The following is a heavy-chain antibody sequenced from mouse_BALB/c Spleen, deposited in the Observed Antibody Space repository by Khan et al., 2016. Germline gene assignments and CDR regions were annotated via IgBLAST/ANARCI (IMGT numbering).Heavy chain of an antibody. V-gene: IGHV5-6-5*01. CDR2: ISSDGSA. CDR1: GFTFSSYV. Sequence: EVQLVESGGDLVKPGGSLKVSCAASGFTFSSYVMSWVRQTPEKRLEWVASISSDGSAYYPDSVKGRFTISRDNAKNILYLQMNSLRSEDTAMYYCTRGGDYYGTGYDYFDYWGQGTTLTVSS. D-gene: IGHD1-1*01. J-gene: IGHJ2*01. CDR3: TRGGDYYGTGYDYFDY.